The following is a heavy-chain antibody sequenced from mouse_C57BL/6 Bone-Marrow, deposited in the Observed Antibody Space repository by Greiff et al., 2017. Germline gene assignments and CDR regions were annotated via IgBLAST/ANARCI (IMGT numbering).Heavy chain of an antibody. CDR3: ARGGYYGSSPHWYFDV. Sequence: EVHLVESGPGLVKPSQSLSLTCSVTGYSITSGYYWNWIRQFPGNKLEWMGYISYDGSNNYNPSLKNRISITRDTSKNQFFLKLNSVTTEDTATYYCARGGYYGSSPHWYFDVWGTGTTVTVSS. CDR2: ISYDGSN. D-gene: IGHD1-1*01. CDR1: GYSITSGYY. V-gene: IGHV3-6*01. J-gene: IGHJ1*03.